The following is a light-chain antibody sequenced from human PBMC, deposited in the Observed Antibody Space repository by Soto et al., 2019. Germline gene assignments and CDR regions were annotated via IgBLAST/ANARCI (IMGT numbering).Light chain of an antibody. CDR3: QQYNNWPRT. Sequence: ESVLTQSPATLSLSPGERATLSCRASPSVRNSLAWNQHKPGQAPRLLIYDASNRATGVPTRFSGSGSGTDFTLTISSLEPEDFAVYYCQQYNNWPRTFGQGTKVEIK. V-gene: IGKV3-11*01. CDR2: DAS. CDR1: PSVRNS. J-gene: IGKJ1*01.